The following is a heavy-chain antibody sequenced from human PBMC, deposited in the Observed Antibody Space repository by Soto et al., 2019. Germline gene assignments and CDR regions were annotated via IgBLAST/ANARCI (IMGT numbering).Heavy chain of an antibody. CDR1: GASISGFY. V-gene: IGHV4-4*07. CDR3: VRDGTKTLRDWFDP. CDR2: IYATGTT. J-gene: IGHJ5*02. D-gene: IGHD1-1*01. Sequence: KTSETLSLTCTVSGASISGFYWSWIRKSAGKGLEWIGRIYATGTTDYNPSLKSRVMMSVDTSKKQFSLKLRSVTAADTAVYYCVRDGTKTLRDWFDPWGQGISVTVSS.